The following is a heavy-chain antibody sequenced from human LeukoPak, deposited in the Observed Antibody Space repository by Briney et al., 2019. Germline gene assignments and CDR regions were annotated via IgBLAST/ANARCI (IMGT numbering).Heavy chain of an antibody. Sequence: GSLRLSCAASGFTFSSYTMNWVRQAPGKGLQSVSSISSSSSYTYYADSVKGRFTISRDNSKNSLYLQMNSLRAEDTAVYYCARDPKDGYNTGDYWGQGTLVTVSS. CDR2: ISSSSSYT. V-gene: IGHV3-21*01. CDR1: GFTFSSYT. D-gene: IGHD5-24*01. CDR3: ARDPKDGYNTGDY. J-gene: IGHJ4*02.